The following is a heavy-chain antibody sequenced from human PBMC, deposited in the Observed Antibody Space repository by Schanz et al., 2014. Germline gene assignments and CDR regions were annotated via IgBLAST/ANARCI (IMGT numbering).Heavy chain of an antibody. J-gene: IGHJ4*02. Sequence: EVQLVESGGSLVQPGGSLRLSCAASGFTFSSSWMHWVRQAPGKGLVWVSRTSHDGSFTTFADSVKGRFTISRDNARKTLYLHMTSLRAEDTAVYYCTRDTDYHFDYWGQGTLVTVSS. D-gene: IGHD4-17*01. CDR3: TRDTDYHFDY. CDR1: GFTFSSSW. V-gene: IGHV3-74*01. CDR2: TSHDGSFT.